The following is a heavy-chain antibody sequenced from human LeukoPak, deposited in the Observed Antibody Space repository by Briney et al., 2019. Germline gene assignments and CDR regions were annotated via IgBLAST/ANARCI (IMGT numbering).Heavy chain of an antibody. CDR3: ARGGYNWNDGSNYYYMDV. V-gene: IGHV4-34*01. D-gene: IGHD1-1*01. CDR2: INHSGST. Sequence: PSETLSLTCAVYGGSFSGYYWSWIRQPPGKGLEWIGEINHSGSTNYNPSLKSRVTISVDTSKNQFSLKLSSVTAADTAVYYCARGGYNWNDGSNYYYMDVWGKGTTVTVSS. CDR1: GGSFSGYY. J-gene: IGHJ6*03.